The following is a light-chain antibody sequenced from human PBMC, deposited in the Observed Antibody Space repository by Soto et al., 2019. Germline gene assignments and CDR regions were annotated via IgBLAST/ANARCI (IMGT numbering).Light chain of an antibody. CDR1: QGMGST. CDR2: GAS. CDR3: QHYANWPLT. Sequence: EIMMTQSPDTLSVSPGERATLSCRASQGMGSTLAWSQQKPGQTPRLLIYGASTRATGVPARFSGSASGTEFTLTITSLQSEDFAVYYCQHYANWPLTFGGGTKVDIK. J-gene: IGKJ4*01. V-gene: IGKV3-15*01.